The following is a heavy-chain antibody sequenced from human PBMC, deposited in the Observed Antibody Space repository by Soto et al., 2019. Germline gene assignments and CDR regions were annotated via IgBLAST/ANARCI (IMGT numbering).Heavy chain of an antibody. D-gene: IGHD4-4*01. CDR2: IYYSGIT. CDR3: ARDYRPLDAFDI. Sequence: PAETLSLTCTVSGGSISSGGYYWSWIRQHPGKGLEWIGYIYYSGITYYNPSLKSRVTISVDTSKNQFSLKLSSVTAADTAVYYCARDYRPLDAFDIWGQGTMVTVS. V-gene: IGHV4-31*03. CDR1: GGSISSGGYY. J-gene: IGHJ3*02.